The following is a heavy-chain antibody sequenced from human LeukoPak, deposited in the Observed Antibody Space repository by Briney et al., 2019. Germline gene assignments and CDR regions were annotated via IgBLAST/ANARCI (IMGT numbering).Heavy chain of an antibody. J-gene: IGHJ4*02. CDR2: IYYSGST. CDR1: GGSISSSSYY. D-gene: IGHD3-10*01. Sequence: SETLSLTCTVSGGSISSSSYYWGWIRQPPGKGLEWIGSIYYSGSTYYNPSLKRRVTISVDTSKNQFSLKLSSVTAADTAVYYCASLVRSSFDYWGQGTLVTVSS. CDR3: ASLVRSSFDY. V-gene: IGHV4-39*01.